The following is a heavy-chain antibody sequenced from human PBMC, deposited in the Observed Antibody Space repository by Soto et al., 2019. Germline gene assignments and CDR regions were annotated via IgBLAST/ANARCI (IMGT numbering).Heavy chain of an antibody. CDR1: GYTFTSYD. CDR2: MNPNSGNT. J-gene: IGHJ4*02. Sequence: GASVKVSCKASGYTFTSYDINWVRQATGQGLEWKGWMNPNSGNTGYAQKFQGRVTMTRNTSISTANMELSSLRSEDTAVYYCARGRYSSTAPDYWGQGTLVTVSS. CDR3: ARGRYSSTAPDY. D-gene: IGHD6-13*01. V-gene: IGHV1-8*01.